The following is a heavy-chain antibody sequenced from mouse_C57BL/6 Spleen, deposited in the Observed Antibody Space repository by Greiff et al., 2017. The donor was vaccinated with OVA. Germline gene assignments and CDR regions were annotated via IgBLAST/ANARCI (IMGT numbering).Heavy chain of an antibody. CDR2: IDPSDSET. CDR3: ARGGSSPLYYYAMDY. CDR1: GYTFTSYW. J-gene: IGHJ4*01. Sequence: QVQLQQPGAELVRPGSSVKLSCKASGYTFTSYWMHWVKQRPIQGLEWIGNIDPSDSETHYNQKFKDKATLTVDKSSSTAYMQLSSLTSEDSAVYYCARGGSSPLYYYAMDYWGQGTSVTVSS. D-gene: IGHD1-1*01. V-gene: IGHV1-52*01.